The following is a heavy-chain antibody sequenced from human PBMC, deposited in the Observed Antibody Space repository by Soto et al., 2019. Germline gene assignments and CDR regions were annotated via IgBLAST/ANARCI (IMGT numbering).Heavy chain of an antibody. CDR3: ARDAVVVAATPDPIRFDP. CDR2: ISSSSSYI. D-gene: IGHD2-15*01. V-gene: IGHV3-21*01. Sequence: GGSLRLSCAASGFTFSSYSMNWVRQAPGKGLGWVSSISSSSSYIYYADSVKGRFTISRDNAKNSLYLQMNSLRAEDTAVYYCARDAVVVAATPDPIRFDPWGQGTLVTVSS. CDR1: GFTFSSYS. J-gene: IGHJ5*02.